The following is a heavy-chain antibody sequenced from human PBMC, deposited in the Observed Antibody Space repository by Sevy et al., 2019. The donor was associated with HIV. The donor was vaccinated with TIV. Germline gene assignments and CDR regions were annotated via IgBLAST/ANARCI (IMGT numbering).Heavy chain of an antibody. D-gene: IGHD1-26*01. J-gene: IGHJ5*02. Sequence: SETLSLTCTVSGGSISSGDYYWSWIRQPPGKGLEWIGYIYYSGSTYYNPSLKSRVTISVDTSKNQFSLKLSSVTAAATAVYYCAGVGSTHNWLDPWGQGTLVTVSS. CDR2: IYYSGST. CDR1: GGSISSGDYY. CDR3: AGVGSTHNWLDP. V-gene: IGHV4-30-4*01.